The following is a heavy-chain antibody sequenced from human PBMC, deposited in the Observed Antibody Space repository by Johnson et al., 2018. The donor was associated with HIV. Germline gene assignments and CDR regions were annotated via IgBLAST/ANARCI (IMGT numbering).Heavy chain of an antibody. V-gene: IGHV3-30*03. CDR2: VSYDGTNE. Sequence: HVQLVESGGGFVQPGGSLRLSCAASGFTFRSYGMHWVRQAPGKGLEWVAFVSYDGTNEFYADSVKGRFTISRDNSKNTLYLQMNSLRPQDTAVYYCARTRQGAFDIWGQGTMVTVSS. CDR1: GFTFRSYG. J-gene: IGHJ3*02. CDR3: ARTRQGAFDI.